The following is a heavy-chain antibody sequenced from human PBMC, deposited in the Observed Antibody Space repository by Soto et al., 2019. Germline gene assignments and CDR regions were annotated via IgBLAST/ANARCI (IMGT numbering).Heavy chain of an antibody. Sequence: RGSLRLSGAASGFIFTSDGMYWVRQTPGKVLDRVSGIWNDGSNKYYADSVKGRITISRDNSKNMLYLQMNRLRAEDTAVYYCARFNRVTFSHDXRGQGISVPVSX. CDR2: IWNDGSNK. J-gene: IGHJ4*02. V-gene: IGHV3-33*01. CDR1: GFIFTSDG. D-gene: IGHD2-21*02. CDR3: ARFNRVTFSHDX.